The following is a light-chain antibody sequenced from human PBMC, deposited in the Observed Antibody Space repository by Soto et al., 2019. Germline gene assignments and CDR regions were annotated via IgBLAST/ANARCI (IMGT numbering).Light chain of an antibody. J-gene: IGKJ4*01. CDR2: DAS. CDR1: QTISTF. V-gene: IGKV1-39*01. Sequence: DIHMTQSPSSLSASVGDRVTLTCRASQTISTFLNWYQHKPGKAPKLLIFDASNLHSGVPSRFSASGSGTDFTLTISSLEPEDFAVYYCLQRSSWPPLTFGGGTKVDIK. CDR3: LQRSSWPPLT.